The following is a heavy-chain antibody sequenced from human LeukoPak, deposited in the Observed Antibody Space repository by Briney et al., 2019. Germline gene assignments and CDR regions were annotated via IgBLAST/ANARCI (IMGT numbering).Heavy chain of an antibody. Sequence: PSETLSLTCAVSGGSISSSNWWSWVHQPPGKGLEWIGEIYHSGSTNYNPSLKSRVTISVDKSKNQFSLKLSSVTAADTAVYFCARDLTSGSYYYDYWGQGTRVTVSS. J-gene: IGHJ4*02. CDR2: IYHSGST. V-gene: IGHV4-4*02. CDR3: ARDLTSGSYYYDY. D-gene: IGHD3-9*01. CDR1: GGSISSSNW.